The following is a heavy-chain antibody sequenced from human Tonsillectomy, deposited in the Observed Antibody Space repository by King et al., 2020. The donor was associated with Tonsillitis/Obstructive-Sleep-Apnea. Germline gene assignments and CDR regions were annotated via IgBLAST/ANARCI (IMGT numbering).Heavy chain of an antibody. D-gene: IGHD1-26*01. CDR3: ARLKWELRQYYYDY. Sequence: VQLQESGPGLVKPSETLSLTCTVSGGSISSYYWSWIRQPPGKGLEWIGYIYYSGSTNYNPSLKSRVTISVDTSKNQFSLKLSSVTAAEAAVYYCARLKWELRQYYYDYWGQGTLVTVSS. J-gene: IGHJ4*02. CDR2: IYYSGST. CDR1: GGSISSYY. V-gene: IGHV4-59*08.